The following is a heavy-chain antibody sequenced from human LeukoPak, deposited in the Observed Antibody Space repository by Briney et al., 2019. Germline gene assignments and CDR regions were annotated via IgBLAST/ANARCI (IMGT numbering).Heavy chain of an antibody. J-gene: IGHJ4*02. V-gene: IGHV3-9*01. CDR1: GFTFDDYA. D-gene: IGHD4-11*01. CDR3: ARLGDYSNKD. Sequence: PGGSLRLSCAASGFTFDDYAMHWVRQAPGKGLEWVSGISWNSGSMDYADSVKGRFTISRDTSKNTLYLQMNGLRAEDTAVYYCARLGDYSNKDWGQGTLVTVSS. CDR2: ISWNSGSM.